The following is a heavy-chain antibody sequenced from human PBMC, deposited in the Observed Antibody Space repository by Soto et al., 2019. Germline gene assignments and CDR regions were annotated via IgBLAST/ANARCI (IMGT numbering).Heavy chain of an antibody. CDR2: ISYDGSNK. Sequence: GGSLRLSCSASGFTFSSYGMHWVRQAPGKGLEWVAVISYDGSNKYYADSVKGRFTISRDNSKNTLYLQMNSLRAEDTAVYYCAKVGDIVVVVAAKDDAFDIWGQGTMVTVSS. CDR1: GFTFSSYG. D-gene: IGHD2-15*01. J-gene: IGHJ3*02. V-gene: IGHV3-30*18. CDR3: AKVGDIVVVVAAKDDAFDI.